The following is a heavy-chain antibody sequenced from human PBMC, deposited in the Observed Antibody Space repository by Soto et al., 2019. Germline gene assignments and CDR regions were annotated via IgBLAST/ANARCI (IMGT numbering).Heavy chain of an antibody. J-gene: IGHJ5*02. CDR3: ARDACSRTSCLPCDP. Sequence: QVQLVQSGAEVKKPGSSVKVSCKASGGTFSSYTISWVRQAPGQGLEWMGRIIPILGIANYAQKFQGRVTITADKSTSTAYMELSILRAEDTAVYYCARDACSRTSCLPCDPWGQGTLVTVSS. CDR1: GGTFSSYT. CDR2: IIPILGIA. D-gene: IGHD2-2*01. V-gene: IGHV1-69*08.